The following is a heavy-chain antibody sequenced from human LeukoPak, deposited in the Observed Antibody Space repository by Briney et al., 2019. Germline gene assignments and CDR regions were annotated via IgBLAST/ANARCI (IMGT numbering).Heavy chain of an antibody. CDR2: IYYSGST. Sequence: SETLSLTCTVSGGSISSSSYYWGWIRQPPGKGLEWIGSIYYSGSTYYNPSLKSRVTISVDTSKNQFSLKLSSVTAADTAVYYCARRAVIYYYYYMDVWGKGTTVTISS. CDR1: GGSISSSSYY. V-gene: IGHV4-39*07. J-gene: IGHJ6*03. D-gene: IGHD2-21*01. CDR3: ARRAVIYYYYYMDV.